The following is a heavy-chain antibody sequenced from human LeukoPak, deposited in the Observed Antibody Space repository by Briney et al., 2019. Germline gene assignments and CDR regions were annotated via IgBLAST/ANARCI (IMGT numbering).Heavy chain of an antibody. V-gene: IGHV3-7*01. CDR1: GFTFSNSW. Sequence: GGSLRLSCATSGFTFSNSWVAWVRQAPGKGLEWVANINPDGSEEYYSDSMNGRFSISRDNAKNSVYLQMNSLGAEDTAVYYCARHVNYNRCDYWGQGTLVTVSS. CDR3: ARHVNYNRCDY. CDR2: INPDGSEE. D-gene: IGHD5-24*01. J-gene: IGHJ4*02.